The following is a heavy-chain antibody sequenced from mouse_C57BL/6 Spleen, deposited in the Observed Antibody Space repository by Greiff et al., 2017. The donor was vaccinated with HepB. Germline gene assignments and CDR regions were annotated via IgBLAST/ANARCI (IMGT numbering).Heavy chain of an antibody. J-gene: IGHJ1*03. D-gene: IGHD1-1*01. CDR2: INPNNGGT. CDR3: ARSAVDSGYFDV. CDR1: GYTFTDYY. Sequence: EVQLQQSGPELVKPGASVKISCKASGYTFTDYYMNWVKQSHGKSLEWIGDINPNNGGTSYNQKFKGKATFTADTSSNTAYMQLSSLTTEDSAIYYCARSAVDSGYFDVWGTGTTVTVSS. V-gene: IGHV1-26*01.